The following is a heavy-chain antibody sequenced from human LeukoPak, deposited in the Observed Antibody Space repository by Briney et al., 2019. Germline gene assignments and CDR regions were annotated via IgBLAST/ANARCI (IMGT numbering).Heavy chain of an antibody. Sequence: GGSLRLSCAASGFTFSSYAMHWVRQAPGKGLEYVSAVSSNGGSTYYANSVKGRFAISRDNSKNTLYLQKGSLRAEDMAVYYCARGSGGVVVPAAILWGQGTLVTVSS. CDR1: GFTFSSYA. D-gene: IGHD2-2*01. CDR2: VSSNGGST. V-gene: IGHV3-64*01. CDR3: ARGSGGVVVPAAIL. J-gene: IGHJ4*02.